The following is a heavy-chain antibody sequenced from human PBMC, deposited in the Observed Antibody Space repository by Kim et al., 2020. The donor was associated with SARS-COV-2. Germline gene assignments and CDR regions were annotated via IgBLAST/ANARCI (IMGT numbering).Heavy chain of an antibody. Sequence: ASVKVSCKASGYTLIRYFIHWVRQAPGQGLEWMGIINPSGGSTNYAQKFQGIVTLTRDTPTSTLYMELSSLRSDDTAVYYCARGVAGSGTSRYYYGMDVWGQGTTVRVSS. V-gene: IGHV1-46*01. D-gene: IGHD3-10*01. CDR1: GYTLIRYF. J-gene: IGHJ6*02. CDR2: INPSGGST. CDR3: ARGVAGSGTSRYYYGMDV.